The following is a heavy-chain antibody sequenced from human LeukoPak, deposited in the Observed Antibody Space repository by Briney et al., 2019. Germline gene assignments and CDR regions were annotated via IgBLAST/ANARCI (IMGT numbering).Heavy chain of an antibody. D-gene: IGHD4-17*01. CDR1: GDSISSGTFY. V-gene: IGHV4-61*02. CDR2: IHTSGST. CDR3: ARGLGYGDYVDYYFYYMDV. J-gene: IGHJ6*03. Sequence: SQTLSLTCTVSGDSISSGTFYWSWIRQPDGKGLEWIGRIHTSGSTYYNPSLKSRVTISLDTSKNQVSLKVSSVTAADTTVYYCARGLGYGDYVDYYFYYMDVWGKGTTVTISS.